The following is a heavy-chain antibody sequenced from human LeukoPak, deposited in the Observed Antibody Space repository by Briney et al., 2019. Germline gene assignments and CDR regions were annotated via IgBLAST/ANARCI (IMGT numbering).Heavy chain of an antibody. V-gene: IGHV3-11*04. D-gene: IGHD6-19*01. CDR1: GFTFSDYY. J-gene: IGHJ4*02. Sequence: GGSLRLSCAASGFTFSDYYMTWIRQAPGKGLEWLSYISSSGFTIDYADSVKGRFTISRDNAKKSLDLQMNSLRAEDTAVYYCARSSGWSVPVDYWGQGTLVTDSS. CDR2: ISSSGFTI. CDR3: ARSSGWSVPVDY.